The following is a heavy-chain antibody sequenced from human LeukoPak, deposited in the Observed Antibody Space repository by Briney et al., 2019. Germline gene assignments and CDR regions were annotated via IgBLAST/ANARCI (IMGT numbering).Heavy chain of an antibody. J-gene: IGHJ4*02. CDR3: AKTPNDYSNYAFFDY. Sequence: RGSLRLSCAASGFTFSSYAMHWVRQAPGKGLEWVAVISYDGSNKYYADSVKGRFTISRDNSKNTLYLQMNSLRAEDTAVYYCAKTPNDYSNYAFFDYWGQGTLVTVSS. V-gene: IGHV3-30*18. CDR1: GFTFSSYA. D-gene: IGHD4-11*01. CDR2: ISYDGSNK.